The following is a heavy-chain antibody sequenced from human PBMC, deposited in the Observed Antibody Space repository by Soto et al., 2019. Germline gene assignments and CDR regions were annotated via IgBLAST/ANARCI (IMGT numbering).Heavy chain of an antibody. J-gene: IGHJ6*03. D-gene: IGHD6-19*01. CDR2: ISAYNGNT. V-gene: IGHV1-18*01. CDR3: ARDRVVAPPVAGNTHYYYYMDV. Sequence: QDRLVQSGVEVKKPGASVRVSCKASGYSFTNYGITWVRQAPGQVFEWMGWISAYNGNTNYAQKFQGRVTLTTGASTSTAYLELMSLRSDDTSVYYCARDRVVAPPVAGNTHYYYYMDVWVKGTTVTVSS. CDR1: GYSFTNYG.